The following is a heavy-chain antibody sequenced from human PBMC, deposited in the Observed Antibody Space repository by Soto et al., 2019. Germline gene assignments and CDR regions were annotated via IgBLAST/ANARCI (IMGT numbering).Heavy chain of an antibody. CDR3: ARGPRPRFDY. Sequence: GASVKVSCKASEYTFTNYYIHWVRQAPGQGPEWMGTMNPSGTTNSAQKFQGRVTMTGDTSTSTVYMELSSLRSEDSAVYFCARGPRPRFDYWGQGTLVTVSS. CDR1: EYTFTNYY. J-gene: IGHJ4*02. CDR2: MNPSGTT. V-gene: IGHV1-46*01.